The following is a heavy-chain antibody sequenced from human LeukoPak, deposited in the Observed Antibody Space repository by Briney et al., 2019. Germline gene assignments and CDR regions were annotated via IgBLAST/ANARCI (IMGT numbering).Heavy chain of an antibody. CDR1: GGSISSYY. V-gene: IGHV4-59*13. J-gene: IGHJ4*02. CDR3: ARDARGYSYIDY. CDR2: IYYSGST. Sequence: SETLSLTCTVSGGSISSYYWSWIRQPPGKGLEWIAYIYYSGSTNYNPSLKSRVTISVDTSKNQFSLRLSSVTAADTAVYYCARDARGYSYIDYWGQGTLVTVSS. D-gene: IGHD5-18*01.